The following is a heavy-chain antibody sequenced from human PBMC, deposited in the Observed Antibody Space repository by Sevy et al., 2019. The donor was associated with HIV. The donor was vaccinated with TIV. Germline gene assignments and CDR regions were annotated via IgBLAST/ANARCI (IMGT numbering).Heavy chain of an antibody. V-gene: IGHV4-31*03. CDR3: ARANAYLASDAFDI. J-gene: IGHJ3*02. CDR2: ISYSERT. CDR1: GDSISSLNYY. Sequence: SETLSLTCTVSGDSISSLNYYWSWIRQHPGKGLEWIGYISYSERTYYHPSLKSRVTISVDTSKNQFSLKLSSVTAADTAVFYCARANAYLASDAFDIWGQGTLVTVSS. D-gene: IGHD1-26*01.